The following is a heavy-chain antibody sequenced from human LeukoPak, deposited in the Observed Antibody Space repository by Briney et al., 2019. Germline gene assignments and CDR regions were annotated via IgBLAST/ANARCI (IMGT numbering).Heavy chain of an antibody. D-gene: IGHD1/OR15-1a*01. CDR1: GFTFSSYG. J-gene: IGHJ4*02. CDR3: AKEGNEHFDY. Sequence: GGSLRLSCAASGFTFSSYGMHWVRQAPGKGLEWVAVISYDGSNKYYADSVKGRFTISRDNSKNTLYLQMNSLRTEDTAVYYCAKEGNEHFDYWGQGTLVTVSS. CDR2: ISYDGSNK. V-gene: IGHV3-30*18.